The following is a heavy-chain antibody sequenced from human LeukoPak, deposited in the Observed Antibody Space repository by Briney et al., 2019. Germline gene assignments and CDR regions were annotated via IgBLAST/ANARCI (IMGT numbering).Heavy chain of an antibody. D-gene: IGHD4-17*01. V-gene: IGHV3-21*01. CDR1: GFTFSSYS. J-gene: IGHJ4*02. Sequence: PGRSLRLSCAASGFTFSSYSMNWVRQAPGKGLEWVSSISSSSSYIYYADSVKGRFTISRDNAKNSLYLQMNSLRAEDTAAYYCARNYGDYLDYWGQGTLVTVSS. CDR2: ISSSSSYI. CDR3: ARNYGDYLDY.